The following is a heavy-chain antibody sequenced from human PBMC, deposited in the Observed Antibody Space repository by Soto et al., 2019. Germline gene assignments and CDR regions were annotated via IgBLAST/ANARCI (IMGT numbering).Heavy chain of an antibody. J-gene: IGHJ6*03. D-gene: IGHD2-15*01. CDR1: GYSFTSYW. V-gene: IGHV5-51*01. CDR2: IYPGDSDT. CDR3: ARHDIVVVVAATPGLDYYYYYMDV. Sequence: PGESLKISCKGSGYSFTSYWIGWVRQMPGKGLEWMGIIYPGDSDTRYSPSFQGQVTISADKSISTAYLQWSSLKASDTAMYYCARHDIVVVVAATPGLDYYYYYMDVWGKGTTVTVSS.